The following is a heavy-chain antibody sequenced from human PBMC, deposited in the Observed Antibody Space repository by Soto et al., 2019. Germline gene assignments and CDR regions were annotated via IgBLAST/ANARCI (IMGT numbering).Heavy chain of an antibody. J-gene: IGHJ5*01. Sequence: PSETRSLTWTVSGGSISYYYWRWIRQPPGRGLEWIGYTYSSGTTNYNPSLKSRVTTSVDTSKNQFSLRLSSVTAADTAVYYCTRDMGYCSGSSCYHWFDLWGQGTLVTVSS. V-gene: IGHV4-59*01. CDR3: TRDMGYCSGSSCYHWFDL. CDR2: TYSSGTT. D-gene: IGHD2-2*01. CDR1: GGSISYYY.